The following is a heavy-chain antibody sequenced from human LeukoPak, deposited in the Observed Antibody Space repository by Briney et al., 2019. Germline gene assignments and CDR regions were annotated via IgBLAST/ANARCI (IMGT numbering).Heavy chain of an antibody. J-gene: IGHJ4*02. CDR2: VKRKIDGETT. V-gene: IGHV3-15*01. Sequence: PGGSLRLSCAASGFTFSNAWMTWVRQAPGKGLEWVGRVKRKIDGETTDYAAAVKGRFAISRDDSKNTMYLQMNSLKTEDTALYYCTTDSAAYWGQGTLVTVSS. CDR3: TTDSAAY. CDR1: GFTFSNAW.